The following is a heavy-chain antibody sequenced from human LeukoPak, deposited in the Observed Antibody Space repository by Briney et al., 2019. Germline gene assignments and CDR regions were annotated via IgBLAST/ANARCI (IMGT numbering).Heavy chain of an antibody. D-gene: IGHD4-17*01. Sequence: GGSLRLSCAASGLTFSDYAMHWVRQAPGKGLEWVTAISYDSSKKNYTDSVKGRFTISRDNSKNTLYLQMNSLRGEDTAVYYCAKSHGDYGLLDYWGQGTLVTVSS. J-gene: IGHJ4*02. CDR1: GLTFSDYA. CDR3: AKSHGDYGLLDY. V-gene: IGHV3-30*18. CDR2: ISYDSSKK.